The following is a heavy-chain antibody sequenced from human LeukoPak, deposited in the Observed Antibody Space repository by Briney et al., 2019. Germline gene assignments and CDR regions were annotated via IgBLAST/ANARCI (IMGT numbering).Heavy chain of an antibody. CDR3: AKGTYYYGSGPNWFDP. V-gene: IGHV3-23*01. Sequence: GGSLRLSCAASGFTFSSYGMNWVRQAPGKGLEWVSAISGSGGSTYYADSVKGRFTISRDNSKNTLYLQMNSLRAEDTAVYYCAKGTYYYGSGPNWFDPWGQGTLVTVSS. D-gene: IGHD3-10*01. CDR1: GFTFSSYG. CDR2: ISGSGGST. J-gene: IGHJ5*02.